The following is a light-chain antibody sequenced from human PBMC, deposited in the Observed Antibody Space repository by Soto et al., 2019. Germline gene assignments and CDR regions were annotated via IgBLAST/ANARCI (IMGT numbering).Light chain of an antibody. CDR2: EVS. J-gene: IGLJ1*01. CDR1: SSDLAIYNY. CDR3: SSYTSSSTRV. V-gene: IGLV2-14*01. Sequence: QSVLTQPASVSGSPGQSITISCTGTSSDLAIYNYVSWYQQHPGKAPKLMIYEVSNRPSGVSNRFSGSKSGNTASLTISGLQAEDEADYYCSSYTSSSTRVFGTGTKVTVL.